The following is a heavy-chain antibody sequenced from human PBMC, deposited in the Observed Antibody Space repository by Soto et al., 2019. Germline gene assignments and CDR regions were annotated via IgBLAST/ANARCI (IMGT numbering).Heavy chain of an antibody. CDR2: MNPNSGNT. CDR1: GYTFTSYD. CDR3: ARRITGTTSVGYSYYHMDF. J-gene: IGHJ6*03. V-gene: IGHV1-8*01. D-gene: IGHD1-7*01. Sequence: ASVKVSCKASGYTFTSYDINWVRQATGQGLEWMGWMNPNSGNTGYAQKFQGRVTMTRNTSISTAYMELSSLRSEDTAVYYCARRITGTTSVGYSYYHMDFWGKGTTVTV.